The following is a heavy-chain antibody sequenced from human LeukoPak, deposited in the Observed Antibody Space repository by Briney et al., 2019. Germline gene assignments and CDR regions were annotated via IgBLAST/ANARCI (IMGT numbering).Heavy chain of an antibody. CDR1: GFPFSSYA. V-gene: IGHV3-23*01. J-gene: IGHJ3*02. CDR3: AKDRVAGNILFDAFDI. Sequence: PGGSLRLSCAASGFPFSSYAMSWVRQAPGKGLEWVSAISGSGDSTYYADSVKGRFTISRDNSKNTLYLQMNSLRAEDTAVYYCAKDRVAGNILFDAFDIWGQGTMVTVSS. D-gene: IGHD1-14*01. CDR2: ISGSGDST.